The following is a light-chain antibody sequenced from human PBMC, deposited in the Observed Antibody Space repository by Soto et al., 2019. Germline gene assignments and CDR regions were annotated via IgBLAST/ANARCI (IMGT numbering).Light chain of an antibody. CDR3: CSYAHPSRL. V-gene: IGLV2-11*01. CDR2: DVN. Sequence: QSALTQPRSVSGSPEQSVTFSCTGTRGDIGAYNYVSWYQFHPGKAPKMLIYDVNKRPSGVPDRFSGSKSGNTASLTISWLHAVDEADYYCCSYAHPSRLFGGGPKVTVL. CDR1: RGDIGAYNY. J-gene: IGLJ3*02.